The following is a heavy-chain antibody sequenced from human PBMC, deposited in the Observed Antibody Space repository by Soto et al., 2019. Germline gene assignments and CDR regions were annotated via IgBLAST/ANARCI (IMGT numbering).Heavy chain of an antibody. V-gene: IGHV4-34*01. J-gene: IGHJ1*01. CDR2: INHSGST. CDR3: AXTYSSSWYYRSAEYFQH. CDR1: GGCFSGYY. D-gene: IGHD6-13*01. Sequence: SETTYLTCAVYGGCFSGYYWSWIRQPPGKELEWIGEINHSGSTNYNPSLKSRVTISVDTSKNQFSLKLSSVTAADTAVYYCAXTYSSSWYYRSAEYFQHWGQGTLVTVSS.